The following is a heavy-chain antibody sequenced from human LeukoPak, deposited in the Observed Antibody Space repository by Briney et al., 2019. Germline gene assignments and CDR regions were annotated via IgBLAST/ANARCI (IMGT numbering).Heavy chain of an antibody. V-gene: IGHV3-23*01. Sequence: GGSLGLSCEASGFTFSSYAMRWVPHAPGKGLEWGSDIRASARSTNYADSVKGRFTISRDHYKNILYLQMKSLTDEDRAVYYCAKNQWMLPRYFDSWGQGTLVTVSS. CDR3: AKNQWMLPRYFDS. J-gene: IGHJ4*02. CDR1: GFTFSSYA. CDR2: IRASARST. D-gene: IGHD6-19*01.